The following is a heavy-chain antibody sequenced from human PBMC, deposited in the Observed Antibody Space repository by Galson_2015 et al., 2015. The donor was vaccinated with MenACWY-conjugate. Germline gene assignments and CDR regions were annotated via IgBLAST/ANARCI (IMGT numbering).Heavy chain of an antibody. CDR3: ERWEASLNAFEI. Sequence: ETLSLTCTVSGGAVTSYYWHWLRRPPGWGLEWIGYVHHTGRSSYKPALMSQITMSVDTYNSHFSLKLSSVTAADTAVYYCERWEASLNAFEIWGRGTMVTVSS. CDR2: VHHTGRS. CDR1: GGAVTSYY. V-gene: IGHV4-59*02. J-gene: IGHJ3*02. D-gene: IGHD1-26*01.